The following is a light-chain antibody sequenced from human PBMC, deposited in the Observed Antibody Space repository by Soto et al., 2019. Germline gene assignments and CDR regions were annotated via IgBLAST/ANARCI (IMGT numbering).Light chain of an antibody. V-gene: IGKV1-5*03. CDR2: TAS. CDR3: QHYNRYSPYT. Sequence: DIQMTQFPSTLSASIGDRVTITCRASQSISTWLAWYQQKAGKAPKLLIYTASSLETGVPSRFSGSGSVTDFTLTITSQQPDDFATYNRQHYNRYSPYTFGHGTRLEIK. J-gene: IGKJ2*01. CDR1: QSISTW.